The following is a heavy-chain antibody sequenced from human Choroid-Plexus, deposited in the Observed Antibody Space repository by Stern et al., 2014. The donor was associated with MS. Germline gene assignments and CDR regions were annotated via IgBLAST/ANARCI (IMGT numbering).Heavy chain of an antibody. Sequence: VQLVESGGGVVQPGRPLRLSCVASGFTFGSCAMHWVRQAPGKGLEWVEGESYDGSNKYYADSVKGRFTISRDNSQNPLYMQMSSLRPEDTAVYYCAKDRQYLTYFFDHWGQGSLVTVSS. V-gene: IGHV3-30*18. J-gene: IGHJ5*02. CDR1: GFTFGSCA. D-gene: IGHD2/OR15-2a*01. CDR3: AKDRQYLTYFFDH. CDR2: ESYDGSNK.